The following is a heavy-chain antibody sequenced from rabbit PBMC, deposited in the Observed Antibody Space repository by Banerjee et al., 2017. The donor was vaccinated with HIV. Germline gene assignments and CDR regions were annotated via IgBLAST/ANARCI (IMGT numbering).Heavy chain of an antibody. J-gene: IGHJ4*01. CDR1: GFDFSSNA. CDR3: ARDLAGVIGWNFNL. D-gene: IGHD4-1*01. CDR2: IDAGNSGST. Sequence: QSLEESGGDLVKPGASLTLTCKGSGFDFSSNAMCWVRQAPGKGLEWIGCIDAGNSGSTWYASWAKGRFTITKTSSTTVTLQMTSLTAADMATYFCARDLAGVIGWNFNLWGQGTLVTVS. V-gene: IGHV1S40*01.